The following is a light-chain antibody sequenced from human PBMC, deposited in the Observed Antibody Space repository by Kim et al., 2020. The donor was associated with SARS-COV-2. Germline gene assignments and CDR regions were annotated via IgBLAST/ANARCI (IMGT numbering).Light chain of an antibody. Sequence: GKTVTVTCTRSSGSIGSHYVQWYQQHPGSGITTVIYEDRQRPSGVPDRFAGSIDSSSNSASLTVSELKTEDEADCYCQTYYSTNQVFGGGTQLTVL. V-gene: IGLV6-57*03. CDR2: EDR. CDR1: SGSIGSHY. CDR3: QTYYSTNQV. J-gene: IGLJ3*02.